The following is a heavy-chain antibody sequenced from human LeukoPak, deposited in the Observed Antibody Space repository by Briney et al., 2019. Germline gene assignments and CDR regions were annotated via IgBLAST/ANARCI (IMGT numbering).Heavy chain of an antibody. J-gene: IGHJ6*02. Sequence: GGSLRLSCAASGFSVSNRYMSWVRQAPGKGLEWVSAIHSGGATYYVDFVKDRFIISKDNSKNSLYLQMNSLRAEDTAVYYCAGYFYGMDVWGQGTTVTVSS. CDR2: IHSGGAT. CDR3: AGYFYGMDV. D-gene: IGHD2/OR15-2a*01. V-gene: IGHV3-66*01. CDR1: GFSVSNRY.